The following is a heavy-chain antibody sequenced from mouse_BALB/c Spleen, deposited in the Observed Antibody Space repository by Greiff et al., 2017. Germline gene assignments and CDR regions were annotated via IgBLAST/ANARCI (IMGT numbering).Heavy chain of an antibody. J-gene: IGHJ2*01. D-gene: IGHD2-3*01. Sequence: EVNVVESGGGLVKPGGSLKLSCAASGFAFSSYDMSWVRQTPEKRLEWVAYISSGGGSTYYPDTVKGRFTISRDNAKNTLYLQMSSLKSEDTAMYSCARGLYDGYFGYWGQGTPLTVSS. CDR3: ARGLYDGYFGY. V-gene: IGHV5-12-1*01. CDR1: GFAFSSYD. CDR2: ISSGGGST.